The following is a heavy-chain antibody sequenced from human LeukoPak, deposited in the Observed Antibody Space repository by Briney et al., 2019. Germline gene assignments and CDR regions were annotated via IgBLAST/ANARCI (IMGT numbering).Heavy chain of an antibody. J-gene: IGHJ4*02. D-gene: IGHD3-10*02. CDR1: GGSFSGYY. CDR3: ARDTATALTRFKFDY. V-gene: IGHV4-34*01. Sequence: SVTLSLTCAVYGGSFSGYYWSWIRQPPGKGLEWIVEINHSGSTNYNPSLKSRVTISVDTSKNQFSLKLSSVTAADTAVYYCARDTATALTRFKFDYWGQGTLVTVSS. CDR2: INHSGST.